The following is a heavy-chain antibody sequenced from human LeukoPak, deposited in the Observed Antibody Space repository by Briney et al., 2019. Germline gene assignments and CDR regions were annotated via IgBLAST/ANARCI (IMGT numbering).Heavy chain of an antibody. D-gene: IGHD3-10*01. V-gene: IGHV1-69*13. J-gene: IGHJ4*02. CDR2: INPIFGTA. CDR1: GGTFSSYA. CDR3: ARDQYATMVRGVIIGVGDY. Sequence: SVKVSCKASGGTFSSYAISWVRQAPGQGLEWMGGINPIFGTANYAQKFQGRVTITPDESTSTAYFELSSLRSEDTAVYYCARDQYATMVRGVIIGVGDYWGQGTLVTVSS.